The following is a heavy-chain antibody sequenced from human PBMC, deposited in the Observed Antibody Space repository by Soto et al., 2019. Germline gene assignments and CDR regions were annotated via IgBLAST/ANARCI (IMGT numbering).Heavy chain of an antibody. CDR3: VKNTGTAAWGGY. V-gene: IGHV1-3*01. D-gene: IGHD6-13*01. CDR2: INAGNGNT. CDR1: GYTFTSYA. Sequence: QVQLVQSGAEVKKPGASVKVSCKASGYTFTSYAMHWVRQAPGQRLEWMGWINAGNGNTKYSQKFQGRVTINRDTCTSTAYMELRSLRSEDVAVYYFVKNTGTAAWGGYWGQGTMVTVSS. J-gene: IGHJ4*02.